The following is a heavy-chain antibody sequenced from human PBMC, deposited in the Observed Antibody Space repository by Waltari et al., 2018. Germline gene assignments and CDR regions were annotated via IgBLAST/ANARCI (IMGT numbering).Heavy chain of an antibody. CDR1: GFIFSVRT. CDR3: VSDLRESRYMNFYDQ. V-gene: IGHV3-21*02. J-gene: IGHJ4*02. CDR2: ISSRSHYI. D-gene: IGHD3-9*01. Sequence: EVRLVESGGGLVRPGGSLRLSCATSGFIFSVRTMAWVRQATGKGLEWVSSISSRSHYIYYAEAVRGRFTISRDNARNSVYLQMDSLRVGDTALYYCVSDLRESRYMNFYDQWGLGTLVTVSS.